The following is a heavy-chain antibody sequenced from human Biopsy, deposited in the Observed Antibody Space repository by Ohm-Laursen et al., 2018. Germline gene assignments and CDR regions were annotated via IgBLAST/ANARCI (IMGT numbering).Heavy chain of an antibody. Sequence: GTLSLTCSVSGGSVRSLSYYWSWVRQSPGKGLDWIGHIYYNGNTKYDPSLKSRVTISLDTSKNQVSLELNSVTAADTAVYYCARTPRDSFWSGSYKRGLWFDPWGQGTLVIVSS. D-gene: IGHD3-3*01. J-gene: IGHJ5*02. CDR2: IYYNGNT. V-gene: IGHV4-61*01. CDR3: ARTPRDSFWSGSYKRGLWFDP. CDR1: GGSVRSLSYY.